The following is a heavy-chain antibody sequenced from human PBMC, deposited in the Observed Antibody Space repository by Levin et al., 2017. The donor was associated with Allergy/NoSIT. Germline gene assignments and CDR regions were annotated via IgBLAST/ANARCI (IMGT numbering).Heavy chain of an antibody. CDR1: GFTFSDYY. V-gene: IGHV3-11*03. CDR3: ARTRSPRSEDTAMVSLSDY. CDR2: ISSSSSYT. Sequence: PGGSLRLSCAASGFTFSDYYMSWIRQAPGKGLEWVSYISSSSSYTNYADSVKGRFTISRDNAKNSLYLQMNSLRAEDTAVYYCARTRSPRSEDTAMVSLSDYWGQGTLVTVSS. D-gene: IGHD5-18*01. J-gene: IGHJ4*02.